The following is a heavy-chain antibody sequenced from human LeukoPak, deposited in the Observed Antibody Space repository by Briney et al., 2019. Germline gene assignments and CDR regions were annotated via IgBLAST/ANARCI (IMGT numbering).Heavy chain of an antibody. V-gene: IGHV4-4*02. CDR3: AGSVVVAPFDY. CDR2: IYHDGST. D-gene: IGHD2-15*01. Sequence: SGTLSLTCAVSGGSISSSDWWSWVRQPPGKGLEWIGEIYHDGSTNYNPSLKSRVTISVDTSKNQFSLKLSSVTAADTAVYYCAGSVVVAPFDYWGQGTLVTVSS. CDR1: GGSISSSDW. J-gene: IGHJ4*02.